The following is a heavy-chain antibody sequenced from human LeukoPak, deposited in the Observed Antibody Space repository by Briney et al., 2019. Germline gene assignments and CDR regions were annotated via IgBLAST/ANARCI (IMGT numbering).Heavy chain of an antibody. Sequence: PGGSLRLSCAASGFTFSYYNMNWVRQPPGKGLEWIGEIHYSGSATYNPSLKSRVSISVDASKNQFSLKMNSVTAADTAVYYCARGQWFRAFWSRGTPVTVSS. D-gene: IGHD3-10*01. CDR2: IHYSGSA. CDR1: GFTFSYYN. J-gene: IGHJ4*02. CDR3: ARGQWFRAF. V-gene: IGHV4-34*01.